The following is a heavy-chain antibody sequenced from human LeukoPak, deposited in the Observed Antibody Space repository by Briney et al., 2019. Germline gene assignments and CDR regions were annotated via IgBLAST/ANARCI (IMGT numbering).Heavy chain of an antibody. Sequence: ASVKVSCKASGGTFSSYTISWVRQAPGQGLEWMGRIIPILGIANYAQKFRGRVTITADKSTSTAYMELSSLRSEDTAVYYCARDEGGYYGDYAGYFDYWGQGTLVTVSS. CDR1: GGTFSSYT. D-gene: IGHD4-17*01. CDR2: IIPILGIA. V-gene: IGHV1-69*04. J-gene: IGHJ4*02. CDR3: ARDEGGYYGDYAGYFDY.